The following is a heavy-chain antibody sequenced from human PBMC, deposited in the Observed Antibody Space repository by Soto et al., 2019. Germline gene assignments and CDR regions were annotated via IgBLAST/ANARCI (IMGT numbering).Heavy chain of an antibody. D-gene: IGHD5-18*01. Sequence: LSLTCAVSGGSISSGGYSWSWIRQPPGKGLEWIGYIYHSGSTYYNPSLKSRVTISVDRSKNQFSLTLSSMTAADTAVYYWASGGGYSTTLIGYWGKGTLVTVYS. CDR2: IYHSGST. CDR1: GGSISSGGYS. J-gene: IGHJ4*02. CDR3: ASGGGYSTTLIGY. V-gene: IGHV4-30-2*01.